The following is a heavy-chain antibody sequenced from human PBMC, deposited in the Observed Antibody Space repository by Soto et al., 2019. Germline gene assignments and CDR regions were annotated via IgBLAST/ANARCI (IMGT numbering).Heavy chain of an antibody. CDR2: INAGNGNT. Sequence: QVQLVQSGAEVKKPGASVKVSCKASGYTFTSYAMHWVRQAPGQRLEWMGWINAGNGNTKYSQKLQGRVTMTADTSTSTAYMELRSLRSDDTAVYYCARDRGAYGMDVWGQGTTVTVSS. J-gene: IGHJ6*02. CDR3: ARDRGAYGMDV. V-gene: IGHV1-3*01. CDR1: GYTFTSYA.